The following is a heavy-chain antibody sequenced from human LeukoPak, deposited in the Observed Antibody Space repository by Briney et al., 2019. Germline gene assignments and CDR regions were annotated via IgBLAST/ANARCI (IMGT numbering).Heavy chain of an antibody. CDR2: ISYDGSNK. Sequence: GGSLRLSCAASGFTFSSYAMHWVRQAPGKGLEWVAVISYDGSNKYYADSVKGRFTISRDNSKNTLYLQMNSLRAEDTAVYYCARQVVPAENWFDPWGQGTLVTVSP. CDR3: ARQVVPAENWFDP. J-gene: IGHJ5*02. V-gene: IGHV3-30*04. D-gene: IGHD2-2*01. CDR1: GFTFSSYA.